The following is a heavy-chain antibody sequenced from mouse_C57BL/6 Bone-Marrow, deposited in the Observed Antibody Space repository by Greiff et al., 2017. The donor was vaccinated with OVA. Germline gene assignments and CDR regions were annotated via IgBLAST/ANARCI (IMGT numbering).Heavy chain of an antibody. Sequence: EVKLQESGPGLVKPSQSLSLTCSVPGYSITSGYYWNWIRQFPGNKLEWMGYISYDGSNNYNPSLKNRISITRDTSKNQFFLKLNSVTTEDTATYDCAISNYYGSSPHAMDDWGQGTSVTVSS. V-gene: IGHV3-6*01. J-gene: IGHJ4*01. CDR2: ISYDGSN. CDR1: GYSITSGYY. CDR3: AISNYYGSSPHAMDD. D-gene: IGHD1-1*01.